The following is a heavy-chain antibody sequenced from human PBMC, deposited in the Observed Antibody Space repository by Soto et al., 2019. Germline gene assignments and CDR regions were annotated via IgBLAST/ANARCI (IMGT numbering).Heavy chain of an antibody. D-gene: IGHD5-18*01. CDR2: IYSGGST. J-gene: IGHJ6*02. CDR1: GFTVSSNY. Sequence: EVQLVESGGGLIQPGGSLRLSCAASGFTVSSNYMSWVRQAPGKGLEWVSVIYSGGSTYYADSVKGRFTISRDNSKNTLYLQMNSLRAEDTAVYYCARTALVDTAMTYYYYYGMDVWGQGTTVTVSS. CDR3: ARTALVDTAMTYYYYYGMDV. V-gene: IGHV3-53*01.